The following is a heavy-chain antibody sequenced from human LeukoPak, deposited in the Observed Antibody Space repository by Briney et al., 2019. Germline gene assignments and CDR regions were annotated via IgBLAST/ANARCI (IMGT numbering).Heavy chain of an antibody. D-gene: IGHD3-10*01. Sequence: GGSLRLSCAASGFTFSSYGMHCVRQAPGKGLEWVGRIKSKTDGGTADYAAPVKGRFTISRDDSKNTLCLQMNSLQTEDTAVYYCTTDRLNYSGLGSYCGDNWGQGTLVTVSS. J-gene: IGHJ4*02. CDR3: TTDRLNYSGLGSYCGDN. CDR2: IKSKTDGGTA. V-gene: IGHV3-15*01. CDR1: GFTFSSYG.